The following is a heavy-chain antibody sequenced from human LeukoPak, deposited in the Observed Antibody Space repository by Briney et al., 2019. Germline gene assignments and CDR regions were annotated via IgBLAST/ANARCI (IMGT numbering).Heavy chain of an antibody. Sequence: PSETLSLTCTVSGGSISTGSHYWGWVRLSPGKGLEWIASIYYSGSTYYNPSLKSRVTISVDTSKNQFSLELSSVTAADSAVYYCARRQVTAIRYNDAFNIWGQGTMVTVSS. D-gene: IGHD2-21*02. CDR3: ARRQVTAIRYNDAFNI. CDR1: GGSISTGSHY. J-gene: IGHJ3*02. CDR2: IYYSGST. V-gene: IGHV4-39*01.